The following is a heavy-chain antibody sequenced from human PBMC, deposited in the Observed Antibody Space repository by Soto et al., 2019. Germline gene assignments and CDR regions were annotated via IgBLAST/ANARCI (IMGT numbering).Heavy chain of an antibody. Sequence: ASVKVSCKASGYTFTSYAMHWVRQAPGQRLEWMGWINAGNGNTKYSQKFQGRVTITRDTSASTAYMELSSLRSEDTAVYYCARVAKLPLGRWHTVHNWFDPWGQGTLVTVSS. CDR3: ARVAKLPLGRWHTVHNWFDP. V-gene: IGHV1-3*01. D-gene: IGHD2-21*01. CDR1: GYTFTSYA. CDR2: INAGNGNT. J-gene: IGHJ5*02.